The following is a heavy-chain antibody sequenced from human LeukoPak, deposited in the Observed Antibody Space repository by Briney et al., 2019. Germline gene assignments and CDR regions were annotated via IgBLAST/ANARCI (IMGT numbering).Heavy chain of an antibody. V-gene: IGHV6-1*01. CDR1: GDSVSSKSAV. J-gene: IGHJ3*02. CDR3: ARADQGAFDI. Sequence: SQTLSLTCAISGDSVSSKSAVWNWIRQSPSRGLEWLGRTFYRSKWYDDYAVSVKGRITINPDTSKNQFSLQLNSVTPDDTAIYFCARADQGAFDIWGQGTKVTVSS. CDR2: TFYRSKWYD.